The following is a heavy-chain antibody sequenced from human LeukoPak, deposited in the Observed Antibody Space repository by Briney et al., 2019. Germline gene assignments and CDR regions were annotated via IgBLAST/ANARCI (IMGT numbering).Heavy chain of an antibody. J-gene: IGHJ3*02. V-gene: IGHV4-4*07. CDR3: AARYSSGWYGLTFDI. CDR2: IYTSRSP. Sequence: SETLSLTCTVSGGSISSYYWSWIRQPAGKGLEWIGRIYTSRSPNYNPSLKSRVPMSVNTSQNHFSLKLSSVTAADTAVYYCAARYSSGWYGLTFDIWGQGTMVTVSS. CDR1: GGSISSYY. D-gene: IGHD6-19*01.